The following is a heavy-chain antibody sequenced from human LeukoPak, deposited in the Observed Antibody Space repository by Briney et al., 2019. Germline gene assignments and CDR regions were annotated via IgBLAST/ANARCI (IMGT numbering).Heavy chain of an antibody. V-gene: IGHV3-23*01. J-gene: IGHJ4*02. Sequence: GGSLRLSCAASGFPFITYVISWVRQAPGKRLEWVSAISGSGGSTYYADSVKGRFTISRDNSKNTLYLQMNSLRAEDTAVYYCAKVPTKTFDYWGQGTLVTVSS. CDR1: GFPFITYV. CDR2: ISGSGGST. CDR3: AKVPTKTFDY.